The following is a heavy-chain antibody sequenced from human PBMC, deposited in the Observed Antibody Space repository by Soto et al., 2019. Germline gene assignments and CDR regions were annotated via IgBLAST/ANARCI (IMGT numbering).Heavy chain of an antibody. CDR2: IYPGDSDT. D-gene: IGHD3-10*01. CDR3: ARQGWFGELSQDPFDY. Sequence: PGESLKISCKGSGYSFTSYWIGWVRQMPGKGLEWMGIIYPGDSDTRYSPSFQGQVTISADKSISTAYLQWSSLKASDTAMYYCARQGWFGELSQDPFDYWGQGTLVPGSS. V-gene: IGHV5-51*01. J-gene: IGHJ4*02. CDR1: GYSFTSYW.